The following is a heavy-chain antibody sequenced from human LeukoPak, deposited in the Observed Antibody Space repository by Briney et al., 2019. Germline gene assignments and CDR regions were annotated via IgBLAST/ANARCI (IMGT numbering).Heavy chain of an antibody. J-gene: IGHJ4*02. CDR2: ISYDGANT. V-gene: IGHV3-30-3*01. Sequence: SCKVSGYTFTSYAMHWVRQAPGKGLEWVAVISYDGANTYYPDSVKSRFTVSRDNSKNTAYLQMNSLRVEDTAMFYCAGGSRASGYGPLDFWGQGILVTVSS. CDR3: AGGSRASGYGPLDF. D-gene: IGHD2-15*01. CDR1: GYTFTSYA.